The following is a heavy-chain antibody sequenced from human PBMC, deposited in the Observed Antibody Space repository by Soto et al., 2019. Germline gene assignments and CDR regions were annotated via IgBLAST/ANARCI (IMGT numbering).Heavy chain of an antibody. D-gene: IGHD5-18*01. J-gene: IGHJ6*02. CDR1: GGTFSSYA. Sequence: SVKVSCKASGGTFSSYAISWVRQAPGQGLEWMGGIIPIFGTANYAQKFQGRVTITADESTSTAYMELSSPRSEDTAVYYCAREGYSYGYYYYYYGMDVWGQGTTVTVSS. V-gene: IGHV1-69*13. CDR2: IIPIFGTA. CDR3: AREGYSYGYYYYYYGMDV.